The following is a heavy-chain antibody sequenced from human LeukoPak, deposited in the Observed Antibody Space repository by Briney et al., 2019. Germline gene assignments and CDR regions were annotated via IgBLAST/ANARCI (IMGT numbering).Heavy chain of an antibody. CDR1: GGSLSTDY. CDR2: IYTSGSN. CDR3: ASEFGY. J-gene: IGHJ4*02. V-gene: IGHV4-4*07. Sequence: PSQTLSLTCTVSGGSLSTDYWTWIRQPARKGLEWSGLIYTSGSNNYNPSIKSRVTMSLDTSKNQCSLKMTSVTSAGEAVYYWASEFGYWGQGTLVTVSS. D-gene: IGHD3-10*01.